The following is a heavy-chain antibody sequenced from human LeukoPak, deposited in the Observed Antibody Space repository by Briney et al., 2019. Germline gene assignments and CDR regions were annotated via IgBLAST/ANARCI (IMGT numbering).Heavy chain of an antibody. CDR3: ARGLSTVTTPFDY. CDR1: GGSISSGDYY. D-gene: IGHD4-11*01. Sequence: PSETLSLTCTVSGGSISSGDYYWSWIRQPPGKGLEWIGYIYYSGSTYYNPSLKSRVTISVDTSKNQFSLKLSSATAADTAVYYCARGLSTVTTPFDYWGQGTLVTVSS. V-gene: IGHV4-30-4*08. J-gene: IGHJ4*02. CDR2: IYYSGST.